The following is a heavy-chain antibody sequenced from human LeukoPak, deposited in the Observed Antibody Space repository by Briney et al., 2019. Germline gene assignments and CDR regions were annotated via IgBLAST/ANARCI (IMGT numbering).Heavy chain of an antibody. J-gene: IGHJ4*02. Sequence: GESLKISCKGSGYSSTSYWIGWVRQMPGKGLEWMGIIYPGDSDTRYSPSFQGQVTISADKSINTAYLQWSSLQASDTAMYFCARYSRGSYYFDYWGQGTLVTVSS. CDR2: IYPGDSDT. CDR3: ARYSRGSYYFDY. D-gene: IGHD6-19*01. V-gene: IGHV5-51*01. CDR1: GYSSTSYW.